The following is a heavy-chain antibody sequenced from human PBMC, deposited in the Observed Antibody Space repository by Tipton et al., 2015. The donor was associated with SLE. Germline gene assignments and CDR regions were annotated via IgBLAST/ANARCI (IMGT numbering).Heavy chain of an antibody. Sequence: TLSLTCAVYGGSFSGFYWSWIRQPPGKGLVWIGYLYYSGSTNYNPSLKSRVTLSVDTSKNQFSLKLSSVPAADTAVYYCARALIGGDWYFDLWGRGTLVTVSS. CDR2: LYYSGST. V-gene: IGHV4-59*01. CDR3: ARALIGGDWYFDL. D-gene: IGHD3-16*01. J-gene: IGHJ2*01. CDR1: GGSFSGFY.